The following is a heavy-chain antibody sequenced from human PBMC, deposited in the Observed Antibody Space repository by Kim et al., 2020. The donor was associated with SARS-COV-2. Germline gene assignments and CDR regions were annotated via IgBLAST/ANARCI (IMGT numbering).Heavy chain of an antibody. Sequence: SETLSLTCVVSGVSISSNNWWTWLRQSPGKGLEWIGEIYHNRNTNYNPFLKSRVTMSVDKSKRQFSLKLTSVTAADTALYYCARDRSAGTYTGYDYWGQGPLVPVSS. CDR2: IYHNRNT. V-gene: IGHV4-4*02. CDR3: ARDRSAGTYTGYDY. J-gene: IGHJ4*02. CDR1: GVSISSNNW. D-gene: IGHD1-26*01.